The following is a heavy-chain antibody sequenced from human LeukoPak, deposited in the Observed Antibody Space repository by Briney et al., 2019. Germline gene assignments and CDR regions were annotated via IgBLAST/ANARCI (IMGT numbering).Heavy chain of an antibody. CDR2: IIPIFGTA. D-gene: IGHD4-17*01. CDR3: AIYGDYGGGYFDY. CDR1: GGTFSSYA. V-gene: IGHV1-69*01. J-gene: IGHJ4*02. Sequence: ASVKVSCKASGGTFSSYAISWVRQAPGQGLEWMGGIIPIFGTANYAQKFQGRVTITADESTSTAYTELSSLRSEDTAVYYCAIYGDYGGGYFDYWGQGTLVTVSS.